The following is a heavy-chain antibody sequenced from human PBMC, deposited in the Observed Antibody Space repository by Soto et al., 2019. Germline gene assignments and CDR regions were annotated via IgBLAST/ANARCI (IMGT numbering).Heavy chain of an antibody. CDR1: GFTFSSYW. CDR2: IKQDGSEK. Sequence: GPLRLSCAASGFTFSSYWMSWVRQAPGKGLEWVANIKQDGSEKYYVDSVKGRFTISRDNAKNSLYLQMNSLRAEDTAVYYFAKERSGSKPDYWVDPWGQGTLVTVSS. V-gene: IGHV3-7*05. CDR3: AKERSGSKPDYWVDP. J-gene: IGHJ5*02. D-gene: IGHD3-3*01.